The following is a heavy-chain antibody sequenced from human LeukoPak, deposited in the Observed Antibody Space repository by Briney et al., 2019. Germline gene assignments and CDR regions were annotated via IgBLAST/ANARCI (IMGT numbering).Heavy chain of an antibody. Sequence: SETLSLTCTVSGVSISSSSYYWGWIRQPPGKGLEWIGSIYYSGSTYYNPSLKSRVTISVDTSKNQFSLKLSSVTAADTAVYYCARYPIAVAGFQHWGQGTLVTVFS. CDR3: ARYPIAVAGFQH. J-gene: IGHJ1*01. V-gene: IGHV4-39*07. CDR1: GVSISSSSYY. CDR2: IYYSGST. D-gene: IGHD6-19*01.